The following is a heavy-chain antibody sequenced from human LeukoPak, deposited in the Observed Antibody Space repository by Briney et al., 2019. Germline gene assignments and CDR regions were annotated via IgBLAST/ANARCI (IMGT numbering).Heavy chain of an antibody. Sequence: PSETLSLTCTVSGGSISSYYWSWIRQPPGKGLEWIGYIYYSGSTNYNPSLKSRVTISVDTSKNQFSLKLSSVTAADTAVYYCARVKQQLVRGYCYYGMDVWGQGTTVTVSS. V-gene: IGHV4-59*01. D-gene: IGHD6-13*01. J-gene: IGHJ6*02. CDR1: GGSISSYY. CDR3: ARVKQQLVRGYCYYGMDV. CDR2: IYYSGST.